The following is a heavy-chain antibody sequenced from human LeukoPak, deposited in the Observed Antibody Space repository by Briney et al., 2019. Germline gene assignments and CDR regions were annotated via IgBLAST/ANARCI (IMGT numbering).Heavy chain of an antibody. D-gene: IGHD3-10*01. CDR3: ARADGSGSFYGMDV. CDR2: NNPNSGGT. V-gene: IGHV1-2*04. CDR1: GYTFTGYY. Sequence: ASVKVSCKASGYTFTGYYMHWVRQAPGQGLEWMGWNNPNSGGTNYAQKFQGWVTMTRDTSISTAYMELSRLRSDDTAVYYCARADGSGSFYGMDVWGQGTTVTVSS. J-gene: IGHJ6*02.